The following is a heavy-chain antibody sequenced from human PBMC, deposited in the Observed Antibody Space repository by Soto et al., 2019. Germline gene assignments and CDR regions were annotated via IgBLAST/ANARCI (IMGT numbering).Heavy chain of an antibody. CDR3: ARDPGYSGYD. V-gene: IGHV3-48*01. CDR2: ISSSSGAI. CDR1: GFTFSSYA. J-gene: IGHJ4*02. D-gene: IGHD5-12*01. Sequence: EVQLVESGGGLVQPGGSLRLSCAASGFTFSSYAMSWVRQAPGKGLEWVSYISSSSGAIYYADSVKGRFTISRDHAKNSLYLQMNSLRAEDTAVYYCARDPGYSGYDWGQGTLVTVS.